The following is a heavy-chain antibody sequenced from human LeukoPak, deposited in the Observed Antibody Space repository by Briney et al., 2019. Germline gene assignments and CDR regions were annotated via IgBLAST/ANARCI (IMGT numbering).Heavy chain of an antibody. Sequence: GGSLRLSCAAAGFTFSSYAMSWVRQAPGKGLEWVSTLSGSGGNTYYADSVKGRVTISRDNSKNTLYLQMNSLRAEDTAVYHCAKGSYYYDSADYFDYWGQGTLVTVSS. CDR1: GFTFSSYA. CDR2: LSGSGGNT. CDR3: AKGSYYYDSADYFDY. J-gene: IGHJ4*02. D-gene: IGHD3-22*01. V-gene: IGHV3-23*01.